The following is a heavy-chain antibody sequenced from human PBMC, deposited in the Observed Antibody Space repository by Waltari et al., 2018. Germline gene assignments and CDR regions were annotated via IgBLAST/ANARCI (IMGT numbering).Heavy chain of an antibody. CDR2: IYTSGST. V-gene: IGHV4-61*02. CDR3: ARSILRGYSGYGNGNAFDI. J-gene: IGHJ3*02. D-gene: IGHD5-12*01. Sequence: QVQLQESGPGLVKPSQTLSLTCTVSGGSISSGSYYWSWIRQPAGKGLEWIGRIYTSGSTNYNPSLKSRVTISVDTSKNQFSLKRSSVTAADTAVYYCARSILRGYSGYGNGNAFDIWGQGTMVTVSS. CDR1: GGSISSGSYY.